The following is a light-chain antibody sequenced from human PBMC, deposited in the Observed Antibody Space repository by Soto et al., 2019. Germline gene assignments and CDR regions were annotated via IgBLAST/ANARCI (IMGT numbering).Light chain of an antibody. V-gene: IGLV6-57*03. CDR2: ENN. CDR1: SASIASNY. J-gene: IGLJ2*01. Sequence: NFMLTQPHSVSESPGMTVKISCTRSSASIASNYVQWYQQRPGSAPTIVIYENNQRPSGVPDRFSGSIDSSSNSASLTISGLKTEDEADYYCQSVDSTNAVFGGGTKLTVL. CDR3: QSVDSTNAV.